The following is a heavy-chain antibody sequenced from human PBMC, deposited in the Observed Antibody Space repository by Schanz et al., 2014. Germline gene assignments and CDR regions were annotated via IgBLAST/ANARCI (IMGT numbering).Heavy chain of an antibody. CDR3: ARGPIPIQGVPMDF. J-gene: IGHJ4*02. V-gene: IGHV3-33*08. Sequence: VQLVESGGGLVRPGGSLRLSCAASGFTFNNYGMNWVRQAPGKGLEWVANIGYDGSEKYYVDSVKGRFTISRDNSKDTLYLQMSGLTPEDTAVYYCARGPIPIQGVPMDFWGQGTLXTVSS. CDR2: IGYDGSEK. CDR1: GFTFNNYG. D-gene: IGHD3-10*01.